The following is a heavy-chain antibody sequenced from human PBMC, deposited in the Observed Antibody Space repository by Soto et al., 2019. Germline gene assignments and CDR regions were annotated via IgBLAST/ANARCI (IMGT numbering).Heavy chain of an antibody. Sequence: QVQLQESGPGLVKPSGTLSLTCTVSGGSMSSSNWWNWVRQSPGKGLEWIGEAHHSGRTNYNPSLRSRVTISVDKSKNHFALKLSSVTAADTAVYYCARSDATGLDYWGQGTLVTVSS. J-gene: IGHJ4*02. CDR2: AHHSGRT. CDR3: ARSDATGLDY. D-gene: IGHD4-17*01. V-gene: IGHV4-4*02. CDR1: GGSMSSSNW.